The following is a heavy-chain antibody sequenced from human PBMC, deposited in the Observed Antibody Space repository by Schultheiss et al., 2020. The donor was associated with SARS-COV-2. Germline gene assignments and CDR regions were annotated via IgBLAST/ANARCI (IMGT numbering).Heavy chain of an antibody. CDR2: ISSSGSTI. V-gene: IGHV3-48*03. CDR1: GFTFSSYE. CDR3: AREARVLRYFDEYYFDY. D-gene: IGHD3-9*01. Sequence: GESLKISCAASGFTFSSYEMNWVRQAPGKGLEWVSYISSSGSTIYYADSVKGRFTISRDNAKNSLYLQMNSLRDEDTAVYYCAREARVLRYFDEYYFDYWGQGTLVTVSS. J-gene: IGHJ4*02.